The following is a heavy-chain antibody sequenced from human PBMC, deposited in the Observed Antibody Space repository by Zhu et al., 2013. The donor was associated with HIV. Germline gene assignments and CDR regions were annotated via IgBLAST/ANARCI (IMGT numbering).Heavy chain of an antibody. CDR3: ARVRDVFDI. J-gene: IGHJ3*02. CDR2: ISGYNGNT. CDR1: GYSFIRYG. Sequence: QVQLVQSGAERKKSGASMKVSCKASGYSFIRYGITWVRQAPGQGLEWMGWISGYNGNTQYAQKFQGRVTMTTDTSTSTAYMELRNLRSDDAAVYYCARVRDVFDIWGQGTVVTVSS. V-gene: IGHV1-18*01.